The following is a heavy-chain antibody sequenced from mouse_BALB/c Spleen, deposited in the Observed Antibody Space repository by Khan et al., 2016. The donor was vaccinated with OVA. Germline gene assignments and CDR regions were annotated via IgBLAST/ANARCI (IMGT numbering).Heavy chain of an antibody. J-gene: IGHJ3*01. CDR3: ARLAYYYNSEGFAY. Sequence: EVQLVESGGDLVKTGGSLKLSCAASGFTFSTYGMSWVRQTPDKRLEWVATINSGGHYTYYIDSVKGRFTISRDNAKNILYLQMTSLRSEDTAMYYGARLAYYYNSEGFAYWGQGTLVTFPA. V-gene: IGHV5-6*01. CDR1: GFTFSTYG. CDR2: INSGGHYT. D-gene: IGHD1-1*02.